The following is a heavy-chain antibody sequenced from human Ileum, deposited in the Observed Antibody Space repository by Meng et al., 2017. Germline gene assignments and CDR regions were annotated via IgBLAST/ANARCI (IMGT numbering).Heavy chain of an antibody. J-gene: IGHJ4*02. Sequence: SETLSLTCAVSIGSISNNYWSWVRQSPGKGLEWIGQIDHWGNPYYNPSLKSRVTMSVDKSQSQFSLKLTSITAADTAVYYGARHGGYYQDFWGQGTLVTVSS. CDR1: IGSISNNY. V-gene: IGHV4-4*02. CDR2: IDHWGNP. D-gene: IGHD4-23*01. CDR3: ARHGGYYQDF.